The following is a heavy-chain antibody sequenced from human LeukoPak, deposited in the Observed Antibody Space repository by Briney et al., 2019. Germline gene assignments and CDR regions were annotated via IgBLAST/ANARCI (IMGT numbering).Heavy chain of an antibody. CDR3: ARFSLMATTFDY. CDR2: IYYSGST. CDR1: GGSISSNY. D-gene: IGHD5-24*01. Sequence: ETLSLTCTVSGGSISSNYWSWVRQPPGKGLEWIGYIYYSGSTNYNPSLKRRVSISVDTSKNQFSLKLSSVTAADTAVYYCARFSLMATTFDYWGQGTLVTVSS. J-gene: IGHJ4*02. V-gene: IGHV4-59*01.